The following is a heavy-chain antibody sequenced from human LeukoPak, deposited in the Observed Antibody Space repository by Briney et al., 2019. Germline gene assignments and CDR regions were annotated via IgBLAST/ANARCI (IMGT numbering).Heavy chain of an antibody. V-gene: IGHV1-18*01. CDR2: ISAYNGNT. J-gene: IGHJ3*02. D-gene: IGHD3-9*01. Sequence: ASVKVSCKASGYTFTSYGISWVRQAPGQGLEWMGWISAYNGNTNYAQKLQGRVTMTTDTSTSTAYMELRSLRSDDTAVYYCAREKNILTGYSDAFDIWGQGTMVTVSS. CDR3: AREKNILTGYSDAFDI. CDR1: GYTFTSYG.